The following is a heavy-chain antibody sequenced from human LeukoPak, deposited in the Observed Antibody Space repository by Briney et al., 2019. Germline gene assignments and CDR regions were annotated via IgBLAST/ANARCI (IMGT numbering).Heavy chain of an antibody. D-gene: IGHD5-18*01. V-gene: IGHV3-30*18. CDR2: ISYDGSNK. Sequence: GGSLRLSCAASGFTFSSYGMHWVRQAPGKGLEWVAVISYDGSNKYYADSVKGRFTISRDNSKNTLYLQMNSLRAEDTAVYYCAKDSLRGYSYGYPPALDYWGQGTLVTVSS. J-gene: IGHJ4*02. CDR3: AKDSLRGYSYGYPPALDY. CDR1: GFTFSSYG.